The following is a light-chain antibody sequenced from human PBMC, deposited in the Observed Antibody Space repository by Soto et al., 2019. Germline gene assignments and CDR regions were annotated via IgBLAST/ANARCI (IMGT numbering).Light chain of an antibody. V-gene: IGKV1-5*03. CDR3: QHYNSYSEA. Sequence: DIQMTQSPSTLSGSVGDRVTITCRASQTISSWLAWYQQKPGKAPKLLIYKASTLKSGVPSRFSGSGSGTEFILTISSLQPDDFATYYCQHYNSYSEAFGQGTKVELK. J-gene: IGKJ1*01. CDR2: KAS. CDR1: QTISSW.